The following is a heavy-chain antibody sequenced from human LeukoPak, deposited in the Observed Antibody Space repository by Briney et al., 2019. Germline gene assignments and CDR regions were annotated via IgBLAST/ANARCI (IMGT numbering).Heavy chain of an antibody. CDR1: GFTDSSLY. CDR3: ARLDDYGDYVDY. Sequence: GGSLRLSCSASGFTDSSLYMTWVRQAPGKGLECVSVIYSGGTTYYADSVKGLFTISRDNSKNTLYLQMKSLRAEDTAVYYCARLDDYGDYVDYWGQGTLVTVSS. D-gene: IGHD4-17*01. CDR2: IYSGGTT. V-gene: IGHV3-53*01. J-gene: IGHJ4*02.